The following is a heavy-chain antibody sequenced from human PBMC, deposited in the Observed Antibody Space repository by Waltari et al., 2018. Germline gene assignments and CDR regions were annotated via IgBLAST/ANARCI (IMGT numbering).Heavy chain of an antibody. V-gene: IGHV4-4*07. Sequence: QVQLQESGPGLVKPSETLSLTCTVSGGSISSYYRSWIRQPAGPRLERSVPIYTSGSTNYNPSLKSRVTMSVDTSKNQFSLKLSSVTAADTAVYYCARDARNTPPLEYCSSTSCYTGYWYFDLWGRGTLVTVSS. CDR2: IYTSGST. D-gene: IGHD2-2*02. CDR1: GGSISSYY. CDR3: ARDARNTPPLEYCSSTSCYTGYWYFDL. J-gene: IGHJ2*01.